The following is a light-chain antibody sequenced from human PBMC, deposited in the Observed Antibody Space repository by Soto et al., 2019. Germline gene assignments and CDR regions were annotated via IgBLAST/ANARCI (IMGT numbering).Light chain of an antibody. CDR2: EVY. J-gene: IGLJ1*01. CDR1: SRDVGGYNY. CDR3: NSYAGSNIV. V-gene: IGLV2-8*01. Sequence: QSALPQPPSASGSPGQSVTISCTGPSRDVGGYNYVSWYQQHPGQAPKLMIYEVYKRPSGVPDRFSGSKSGNTASLTVSGLQAEDEADYYCNSYAGSNIVFGTGTKLTVL.